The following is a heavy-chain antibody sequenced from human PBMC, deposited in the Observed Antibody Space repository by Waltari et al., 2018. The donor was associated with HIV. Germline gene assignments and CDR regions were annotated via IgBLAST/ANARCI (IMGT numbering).Heavy chain of an antibody. Sequence: QARLVQSGAEVKKPGASVKVSCKTSGYTFTIYGISWVRQAPGQGLEWMGWTSPDSGNTYYAQILKGRVTLTTDSARTAYRELRSLRSDDTAVYFGGREGYYYGSGTYAPPRYYGMDVWGQGTTVTVSS. J-gene: IGHJ6*02. D-gene: IGHD3-10*01. CDR2: TSPDSGNT. CDR1: GYTFTIYG. V-gene: IGHV1-18*01. CDR3: GREGYYYGSGTYAPPRYYGMDV.